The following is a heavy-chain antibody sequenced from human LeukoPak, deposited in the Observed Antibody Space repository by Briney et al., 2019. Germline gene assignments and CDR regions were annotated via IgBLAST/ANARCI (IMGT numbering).Heavy chain of an antibody. CDR3: AREGKYYYGSGSYRQDFDY. CDR2: IYYSGST. J-gene: IGHJ4*02. CDR1: GGSISSYY. D-gene: IGHD3-10*01. Sequence: PSETLSLTCTVSGGSISSYYWSWIRQPPGKGLEWIGYIYYSGSTYYNPSLKSRVTISVDTSKNQFSLKLSSVTAADTAVYYCAREGKYYYGSGSYRQDFDYWGQGTLVTVSS. V-gene: IGHV4-59*12.